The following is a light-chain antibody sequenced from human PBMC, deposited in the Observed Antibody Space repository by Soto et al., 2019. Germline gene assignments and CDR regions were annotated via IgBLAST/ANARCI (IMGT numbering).Light chain of an antibody. V-gene: IGKV1-39*01. Sequence: QMTRATPFHSTTLEDRVVVTYWASQSISSYLNWYQQKPGKAPKLLIYSASSLQRRVPSICSRSSPATALSRSIGSSQPHDFSTYHSPQSHGTPVPFSRGTKVDIK. CDR2: SAS. J-gene: IGKJ1*01. CDR3: PQSHGTPVP. CDR1: QSISSY.